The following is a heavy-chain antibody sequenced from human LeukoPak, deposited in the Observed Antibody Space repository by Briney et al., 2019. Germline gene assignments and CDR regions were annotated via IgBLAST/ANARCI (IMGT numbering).Heavy chain of an antibody. Sequence: PGRSLRLSCTASGFTFGDYAMSWFRQAPGKGLEWVGFIRSKAYGGTTEYAASVKGRFTISRDDSKSIAYLQMNSLKTEDTAVYYCTRPRFEWPKPYYFDYWGQGTLVTVSS. CDR2: IRSKAYGGTT. J-gene: IGHJ4*02. V-gene: IGHV3-49*03. CDR3: TRPRFEWPKPYYFDY. D-gene: IGHD3-9*01. CDR1: GFTFGDYA.